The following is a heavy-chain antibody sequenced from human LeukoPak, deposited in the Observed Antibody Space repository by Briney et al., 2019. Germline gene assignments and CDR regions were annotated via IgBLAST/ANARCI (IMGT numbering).Heavy chain of an antibody. J-gene: IGHJ3*01. CDR1: GFTFSSYS. V-gene: IGHV3-21*01. CDR2: ISSSSSYI. D-gene: IGHD2-2*01. CDR3: ARDRAVVPAAMD. Sequence: GGSLRLSCAASGFTFSSYSMNWVRQAPGKGLEWVSSISSSSSYIYYADSVKGRFTISRDNAKNSLYLQMNSLRAEDTAVYYCARDRAVVPAAMDWGQGTMVTVSS.